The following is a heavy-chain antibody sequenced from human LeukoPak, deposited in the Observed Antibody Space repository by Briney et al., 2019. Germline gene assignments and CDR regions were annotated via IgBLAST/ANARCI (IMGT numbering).Heavy chain of an antibody. CDR2: IKQDGSEK. Sequence: GGSLRLSCAASGFTFSSYWMSWVRQAPGKGLEWVANIKQDGSEKYYVDSVKGRFTISRDNAKNSLYLQMNSLRAEDTAVYYCADGGSSHSSSTSALLSWGQGTLVTVSS. CDR1: GFTFSSYW. V-gene: IGHV3-7*01. D-gene: IGHD6-6*01. CDR3: ADGGSSHSSSTSALLS. J-gene: IGHJ5*02.